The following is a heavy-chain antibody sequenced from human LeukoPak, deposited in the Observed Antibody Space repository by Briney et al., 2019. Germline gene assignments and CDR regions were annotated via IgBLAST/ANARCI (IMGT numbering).Heavy chain of an antibody. D-gene: IGHD3-3*01. CDR2: FDPEDGET. CDR3: ATRALTIFGVAHFDY. Sequence: GASVKVSCKASGYTFTSYYMHWVRQAPGKGLEWMGGFDPEDGETIYAQKFQGRVTMTEDTSTDTAYMELSSLRSEDTAVYYCATRALTIFGVAHFDYWGQGTLVTVSS. CDR1: GYTFTSYY. V-gene: IGHV1-24*01. J-gene: IGHJ4*02.